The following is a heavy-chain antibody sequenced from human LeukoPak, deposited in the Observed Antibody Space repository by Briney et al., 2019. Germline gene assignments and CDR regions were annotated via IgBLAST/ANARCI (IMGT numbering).Heavy chain of an antibody. D-gene: IGHD6-19*01. CDR2: ISWNSGSI. Sequence: PGGSLRLSCAASGFTFDDYAMHWVRQAPGKGLEWVSGISWNSGSIGYADSVKGRFTISRDNAKNSLYLQMNSLRAEDTALYYCAKDMGRYSSGWPGGMDAWGQGTTVTVSS. CDR3: AKDMGRYSSGWPGGMDA. J-gene: IGHJ6*02. V-gene: IGHV3-9*01. CDR1: GFTFDDYA.